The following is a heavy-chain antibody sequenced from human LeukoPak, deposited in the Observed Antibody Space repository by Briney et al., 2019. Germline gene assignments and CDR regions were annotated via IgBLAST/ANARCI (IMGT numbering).Heavy chain of an antibody. J-gene: IGHJ4*02. CDR3: ARSFSGSREY. D-gene: IGHD5-24*01. CDR1: GFTLSDYW. V-gene: IGHV3-74*01. CDR2: INTNGGRT. Sequence: GGFLRLSCAASGFTLSDYWVHWVRQAPGKGLVWVSRINTNGGRTDYADFVKGRFTISRDNAKNTVSLQMNSLRAEDTAVYYCARSFSGSREYWGQGTRVTVSS.